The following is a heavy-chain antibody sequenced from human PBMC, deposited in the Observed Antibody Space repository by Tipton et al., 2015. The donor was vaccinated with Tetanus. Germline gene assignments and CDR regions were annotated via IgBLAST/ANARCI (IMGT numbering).Heavy chain of an antibody. J-gene: IGHJ6*02. V-gene: IGHV4-30-2*01. Sequence: GLVKPSGTLSLTCAVSGGSFTSDNSYWSWIRKPPGKGLEWIGHINYSGSSYYSQSIKSQVSISVDGSNSHFSLGLNSVTAADTAVYCCARAHCDCWSSDSYYYGMDVWGQGTTVTVSS. CDR3: ARAHCDCWSSDSYYYGMDV. D-gene: IGHD3-3*01. CDR1: GGSFTSDNSY. CDR2: INYSGSS.